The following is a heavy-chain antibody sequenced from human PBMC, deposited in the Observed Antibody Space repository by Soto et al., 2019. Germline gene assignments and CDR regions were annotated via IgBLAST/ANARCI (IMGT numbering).Heavy chain of an antibody. J-gene: IGHJ3*01. CDR3: ARDIVSVGQRANDAFDV. Sequence: QVQLVQSGAELKKPGASVNISCQASGFTFSDTLINWVRQGPGQRLEWMGWINPANGNTRYSESFQGRVTISSLSSASTAYLALSDLTSEDTAVYYCARDIVSVGQRANDAFDVWGQGTMINVSS. V-gene: IGHV1-3*01. CDR2: INPANGNT. D-gene: IGHD1-26*01. CDR1: GFTFSDTL.